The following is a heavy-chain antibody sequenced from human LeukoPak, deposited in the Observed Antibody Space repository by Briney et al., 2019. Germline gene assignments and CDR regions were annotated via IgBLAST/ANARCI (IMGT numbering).Heavy chain of an antibody. CDR3: AKEQDYDILTGYYGSFDY. D-gene: IGHD3-9*01. CDR1: GFTFSSYA. J-gene: IGHJ4*02. CDR2: ISGSGGST. V-gene: IGHV3-23*01. Sequence: GGSLRLTCAASGFTFSSYAMSWVRQAPGKGLEWVSAISGSGGSTYYADSVKGRFTISRDNSKNTLYLQMNSLRAEDTAVYYCAKEQDYDILTGYYGSFDYRGQGTLVTVSS.